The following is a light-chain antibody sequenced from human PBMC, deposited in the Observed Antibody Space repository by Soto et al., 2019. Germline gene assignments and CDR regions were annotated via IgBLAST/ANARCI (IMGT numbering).Light chain of an antibody. CDR2: DAS. CDR1: QSVSSY. Sequence: EIVLTQSPATLSLSPGERATLSCRASQSVSSYLAWYQQKPGQAPRLLIYDASNRATGIPARFSGSGSGTDFTLTISSLEPEDFAVYSCQQRSNWPSALTFGGGTKVDIK. V-gene: IGKV3-11*01. CDR3: QQRSNWPSALT. J-gene: IGKJ4*01.